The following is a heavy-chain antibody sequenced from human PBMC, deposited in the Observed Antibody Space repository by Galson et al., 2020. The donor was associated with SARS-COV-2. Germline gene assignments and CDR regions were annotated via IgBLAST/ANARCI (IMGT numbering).Heavy chain of an antibody. CDR1: GYTFTGYY. D-gene: IGHD6-19*01. V-gene: IGHV1-2*02. CDR2: INPNIGGT. J-gene: IGHJ3*02. CDR3: TRDRGAGRDAVDI. Sequence: ASVKVSCKASGYTFTGYYMHCVRHAPGQGLEWMGWINPNIGGTNYAQKFQGRVTMTRDTSISTAYMELSRLGSDDTALYYCTRDRGAGRDAVDIWGQGTMVTVSS.